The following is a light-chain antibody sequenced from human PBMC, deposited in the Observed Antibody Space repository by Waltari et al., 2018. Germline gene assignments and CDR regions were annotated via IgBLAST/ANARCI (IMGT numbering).Light chain of an antibody. CDR3: VLYVGSGIRV. Sequence: QTVVTQEPSFSVSPGGTVPLTCGLTSGSVSSNYYPSWYQPTPGQEPRPLIYNTNTRSSGVPDRLSGSILGNKAALTITGAQADNECDYYCVLYVGSGIRVFGGGTKLTVL. V-gene: IGLV8-61*01. CDR1: SGSVSSNYY. J-gene: IGLJ2*01. CDR2: NTN.